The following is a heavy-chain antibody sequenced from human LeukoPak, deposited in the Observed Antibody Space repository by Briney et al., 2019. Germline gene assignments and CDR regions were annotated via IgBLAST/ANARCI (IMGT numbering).Heavy chain of an antibody. J-gene: IGHJ4*02. CDR1: GYTFTRYD. CDR2: MYPNRGNT. D-gene: IGHD1-26*01. Sequence: ASVKVSCKASGYTFTRYDLNWVRQAPGQGLEWMGWMYPNRGNTGNAQKFQGRVTITSNTSISTAYMELSSLRSEDAAVYYSARVPLCFVGARHSFDYWGQGTLVTVSS. V-gene: IGHV1-8*03. CDR3: ARVPLCFVGARHSFDY.